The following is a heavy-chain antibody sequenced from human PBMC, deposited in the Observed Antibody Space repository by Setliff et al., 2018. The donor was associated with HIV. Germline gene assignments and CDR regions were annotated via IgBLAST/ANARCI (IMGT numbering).Heavy chain of an antibody. V-gene: IGHV4-4*09. J-gene: IGHJ1*01. CDR1: GDSISGSY. Sequence: PSETLSLTCTVSGDSISGSYWCWIRQPPGKGLEWIGYIYASGSANHNPSLKSRVSISVDTSKNQLSLKLSSVTATATAVYYCARLDLTTAGQIGYFHHWGQGTQVTVSS. D-gene: IGHD6-13*01. CDR2: IYASGSA. CDR3: ARLDLTTAGQIGYFHH.